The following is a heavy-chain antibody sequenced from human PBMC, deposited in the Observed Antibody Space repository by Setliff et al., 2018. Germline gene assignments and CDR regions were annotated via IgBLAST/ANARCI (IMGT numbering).Heavy chain of an antibody. J-gene: IGHJ4*02. D-gene: IGHD3-10*01. CDR3: ARDRTYYGSGTYTRYFDY. V-gene: IGHV4-39*07. CDR1: GGSVSSHY. CDR2: IFYNGMA. Sequence: SETLSLTCTVSGGSVSSHYWGWIRQSPGTGLEWIGSIFYNGMAYYNPSLKSRVTMSVDTSKNQFSLKLNSVTAADTAVYYCARDRTYYGSGTYTRYFDYWGQGTLVTVSS.